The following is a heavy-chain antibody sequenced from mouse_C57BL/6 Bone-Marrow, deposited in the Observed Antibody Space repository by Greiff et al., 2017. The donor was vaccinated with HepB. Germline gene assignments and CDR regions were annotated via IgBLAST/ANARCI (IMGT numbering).Heavy chain of an antibody. CDR2: IDRNSGGT. CDR1: GYTFTSYW. V-gene: IGHV1-72*01. J-gene: IGHJ2*01. D-gene: IGHD1-1*01. CDR3: ARSGPTTVVEGY. Sequence: QVQLQQPGAELVKPGASVKLSCKASGYTFTSYWMHWVKQRPGRGLEWTGRIDRNSGGTKYNEKFKSKATLTVDKPSSTAYMQLSSLTSEDSAVYYCARSGPTTVVEGYWGQGTTLTVSS.